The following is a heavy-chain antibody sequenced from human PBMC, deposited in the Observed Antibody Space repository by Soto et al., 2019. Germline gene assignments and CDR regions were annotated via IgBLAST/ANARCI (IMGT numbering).Heavy chain of an antibody. CDR1: GYSFTSYK. J-gene: IGHJ4*02. Sequence: GESVQICCXGSGYSFTSYKIGWVRQMAGKGLEWMGIIYPGDSDTRYSPSFQGQVTISADKSTSTAYLQWSSLRPEDTAVYYCARDSAARYYFDYWGQGILVTVSS. CDR3: ARDSAARYYFDY. CDR2: IYPGDSDT. D-gene: IGHD6-6*01. V-gene: IGHV5-51*01.